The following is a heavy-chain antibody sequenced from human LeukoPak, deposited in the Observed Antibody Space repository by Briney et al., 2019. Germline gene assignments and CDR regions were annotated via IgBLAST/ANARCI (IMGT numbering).Heavy chain of an antibody. J-gene: IGHJ6*02. CDR3: ARRRSNGSGSYARDYYYYGMDV. CDR2: IIPIFGTA. Sequence: ASVKVSCKASGGTSSSYAISWVRQAPGQGLEWMGGIIPIFGTANYAQKFQGRVTITADESTSTAYMELSSLRSEDTAVYYCARRRSNGSGSYARDYYYYGMDVWGQGTTVTVSS. CDR1: GGTSSSYA. V-gene: IGHV1-69*13. D-gene: IGHD3-10*01.